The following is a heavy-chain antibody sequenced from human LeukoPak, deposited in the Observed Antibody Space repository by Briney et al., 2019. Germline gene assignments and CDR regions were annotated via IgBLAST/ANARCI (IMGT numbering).Heavy chain of an antibody. J-gene: IGHJ1*01. V-gene: IGHV3-23*01. Sequence: GGSLRLSCAVSGFIVSNNYMSWIRQAPGKGLEWVSAISGSGVTTHYAGSVKGRFSISRDNSKNTLYLQMNSLRAEDTALYYCAKKVVVGATSPYSDFQDWGQGTLVTVSS. D-gene: IGHD1-26*01. CDR2: ISGSGVTT. CDR1: GFIVSNNY. CDR3: AKKVVVGATSPYSDFQD.